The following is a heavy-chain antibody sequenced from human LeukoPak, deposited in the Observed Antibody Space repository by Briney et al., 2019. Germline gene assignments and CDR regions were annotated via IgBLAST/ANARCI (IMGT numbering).Heavy chain of an antibody. CDR2: ISSSSSYT. J-gene: IGHJ4*02. V-gene: IGHV3-11*03. CDR3: TTMAVSTFDF. Sequence: GGTLRLSCAASGCPFSEYYMSWIPQAPGKGLEWVSYISSSSSYTNYADSVKGRFTISRDNAKNSLYLQMNGLSGEVTAVYYCTTMAVSTFDFWGRGTLASVSS. CDR1: GCPFSEYY. D-gene: IGHD4-17*01.